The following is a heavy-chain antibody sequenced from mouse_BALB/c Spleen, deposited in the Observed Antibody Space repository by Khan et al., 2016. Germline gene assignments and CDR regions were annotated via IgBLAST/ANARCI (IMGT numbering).Heavy chain of an antibody. V-gene: IGHV10-1*02. CDR1: GFTFNTYA. J-gene: IGHJ1*01. CDR3: VRQKRRWYFDV. Sequence: EVKLLESGGGLVQPKGSLKLSCAASGFTFNTYAMDWVRQAPGKGLEWVARIRTKSNNLSTYYADSVKDRFTISRDDSQSMIYLQMNNLKTEDTAMYYCVRQKRRWYFDVWGAGTTVTVSS. CDR2: IRTKSNNLST.